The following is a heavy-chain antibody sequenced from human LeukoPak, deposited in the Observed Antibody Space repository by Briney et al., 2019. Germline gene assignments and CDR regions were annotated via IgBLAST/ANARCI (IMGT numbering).Heavy chain of an antibody. V-gene: IGHV1-8*03. D-gene: IGHD6-6*01. CDR3: ARIMEDSSSSDY. CDR2: VNPNSGQT. CDR1: GYTFTSYD. Sequence: GASVKVSCKASGYTFTSYDINWVRQATGQGLEWMGWVNPNSGQTGYAQSFQGRITISRNTSISTVYMELSSLTSEDTAVYYCARIMEDSSSSDYWGQGTLVTVSP. J-gene: IGHJ4*02.